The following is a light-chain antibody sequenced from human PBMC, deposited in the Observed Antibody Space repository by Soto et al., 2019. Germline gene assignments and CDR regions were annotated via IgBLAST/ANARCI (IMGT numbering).Light chain of an antibody. CDR1: SGDVGYYNY. J-gene: IGLJ1*01. CDR2: DVS. Sequence: QSALTQPRSVSGSPGQSVTISCTGTSGDVGYYNYVSWYQQHPGKAPKVMIYDVSERPSGVPDRFSGSKSGNTASLTISGLQAEDEADYYCCSYAGSPSYVFGTGTKLTVL. CDR3: CSYAGSPSYV. V-gene: IGLV2-11*01.